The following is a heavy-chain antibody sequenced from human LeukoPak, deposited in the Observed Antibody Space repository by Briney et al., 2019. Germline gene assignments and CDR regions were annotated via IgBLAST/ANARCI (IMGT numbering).Heavy chain of an antibody. CDR2: IWHDGSKQ. V-gene: IGHV3-33*01. Sequence: SGGSLRLSCAASGFTFSHHGMHWFRQAPGKGLEWVAVIWHDGSKQFYADSVEGRFTISRDQSKSTLYLQMNSLRAEDTAVYYCARDSDWEQLLDRWGQGTLVTVSS. CDR3: ARDSDWEQLLDR. D-gene: IGHD1/OR15-1a*01. J-gene: IGHJ5*02. CDR1: GFTFSHHG.